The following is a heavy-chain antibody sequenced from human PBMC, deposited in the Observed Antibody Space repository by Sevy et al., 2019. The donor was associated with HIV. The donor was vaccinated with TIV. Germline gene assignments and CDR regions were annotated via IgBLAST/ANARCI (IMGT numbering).Heavy chain of an antibody. D-gene: IGHD3-10*01. CDR1: GFTFDDYA. J-gene: IGHJ5*01. CDR2: IDWDGGST. Sequence: GGSLRLSCAASGFTFDDYAMHWVRQAPGKGLEWVSRIDWDGGSTYYADSVKGRFTISRDNSKNSLYLQMNSLRAEDTAFYYCAKGSSGSGSYYDSWGHGTLVTVSS. CDR3: AKGSSGSGSYYDS. V-gene: IGHV3-43D*04.